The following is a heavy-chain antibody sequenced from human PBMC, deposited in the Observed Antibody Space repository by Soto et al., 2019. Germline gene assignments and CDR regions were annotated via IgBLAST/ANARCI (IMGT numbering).Heavy chain of an antibody. V-gene: IGHV1-69*13. Sequence: GASVKGSCKASGATLSTYVISWGRQAQGQGLEWMGQIMPFFGITNYAQKFQGRLTITADESTTTAHMELSGLRSEDTAVYFCARNSLYGSCSKTNCTNWFDPSGQGTLVTVS. J-gene: IGHJ5*02. CDR3: ARNSLYGSCSKTNCTNWFDP. CDR2: IMPFFGIT. D-gene: IGHD2-2*01. CDR1: GATLSTYV.